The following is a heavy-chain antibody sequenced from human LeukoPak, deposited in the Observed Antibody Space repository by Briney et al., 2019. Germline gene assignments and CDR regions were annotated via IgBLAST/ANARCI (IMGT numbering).Heavy chain of an antibody. D-gene: IGHD2-8*01. CDR1: GYTFTDYY. CDR2: IYPSVDTT. Sequence: ASVKVSCKTSGYTFTDYYIHWVRQAPGQGLEWIGIIYPSVDTTDPSQKFKGRVTVTRDTCTSTVYMELRTLRSEDTAIYYCIREYEGGYFDYWGQGTLVTVSS. J-gene: IGHJ4*02. V-gene: IGHV1-46*01. CDR3: IREYEGGYFDY.